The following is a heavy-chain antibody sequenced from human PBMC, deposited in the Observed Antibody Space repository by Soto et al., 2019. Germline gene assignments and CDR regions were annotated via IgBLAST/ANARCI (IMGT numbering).Heavy chain of an antibody. CDR3: AKARDRYISSLLTY. D-gene: IGHD6-13*01. Sequence: EVQLLESGGGLVQPGGSLRLSCAASGFTFSSYAMNWVRQAPGKGLEWVSTICGSGGSTYYADSVKGRFTISRDNSKNTLYLQMHSLRAEDTAVYYCAKARDRYISSLLTYWGQGTLVTVSS. CDR2: ICGSGGST. V-gene: IGHV3-23*01. J-gene: IGHJ4*02. CDR1: GFTFSSYA.